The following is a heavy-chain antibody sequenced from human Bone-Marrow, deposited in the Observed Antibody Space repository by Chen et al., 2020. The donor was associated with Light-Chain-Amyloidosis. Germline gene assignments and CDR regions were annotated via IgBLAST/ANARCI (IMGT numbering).Heavy chain of an antibody. V-gene: IGHV1-2*02. Sequence: QVELVQSGAAVKKPGASVKVSCRVSGYTFTDYYIHWVLQAPGQGLEWMGWINPRSGGTDYAQKFQGGVILTTDTSVNTAYMEVTSLRSDDTAIYYCARLFSGDDYGEAYFDFWGQGTLVTVSS. D-gene: IGHD4-17*01. J-gene: IGHJ4*02. CDR2: INPRSGGT. CDR1: GYTFTDYY. CDR3: ARLFSGDDYGEAYFDF.